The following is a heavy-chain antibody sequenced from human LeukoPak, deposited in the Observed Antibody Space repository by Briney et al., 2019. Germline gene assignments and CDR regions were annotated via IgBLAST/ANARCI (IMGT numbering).Heavy chain of an antibody. CDR1: GFTFSTYL. Sequence: GRSLRLSCAVPGFTFSTYLMHWVRQAPGRGLEWVALISYDGSNKYYADSVKGRFTISRDNSKNTLYLQMNSLRAEDTAVYYCARRLPCGGDCYAFDYWGQGTLVTVSS. D-gene: IGHD2-21*02. J-gene: IGHJ4*02. CDR3: ARRLPCGGDCYAFDY. CDR2: ISYDGSNK. V-gene: IGHV3-30*04.